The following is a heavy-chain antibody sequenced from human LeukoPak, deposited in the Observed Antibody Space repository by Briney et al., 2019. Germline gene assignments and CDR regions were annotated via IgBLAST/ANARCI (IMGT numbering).Heavy chain of an antibody. Sequence: GGSLRLSCAASGFTFDDYAMHWVRQAPGKGLEWVSGISWNSGSIGYADSVKGRFTISRDNAKNSLYLQMNSLRAEDTALYYCAKDSTNYYDSPSGYWGQGTLVTVSS. CDR3: AKDSTNYYDSPSGY. D-gene: IGHD3-22*01. CDR1: GFTFDDYA. V-gene: IGHV3-9*01. CDR2: ISWNSGSI. J-gene: IGHJ4*02.